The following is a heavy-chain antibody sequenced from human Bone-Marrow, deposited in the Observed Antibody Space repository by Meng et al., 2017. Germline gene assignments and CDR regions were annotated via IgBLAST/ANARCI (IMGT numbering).Heavy chain of an antibody. Sequence: VRLRESGPILGKPSTTWPLPCMVAGGSINRGDYYWSWIRQHPGKGLEWIGFIYYTGSTQYNPSLKSRVTISVDTSKNQFSLKLSSVTAADTAVYYCARATYGSGKDFWGQGTMVTVSS. CDR3: ARATYGSGKDF. V-gene: IGHV4-31*03. CDR1: GGSINRGDYY. CDR2: IYYTGST. J-gene: IGHJ4*02. D-gene: IGHD3-10*01.